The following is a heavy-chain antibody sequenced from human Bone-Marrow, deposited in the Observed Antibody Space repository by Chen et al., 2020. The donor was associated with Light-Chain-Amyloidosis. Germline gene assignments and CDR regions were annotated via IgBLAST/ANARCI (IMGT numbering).Heavy chain of an antibody. D-gene: IGHD5-12*01. CDR1: GYTFPNYW. CDR2: IYPDDSDA. J-gene: IGHJ4*02. Sequence: EVQLEQSGPEGKKPGESLKISCKGSGYTFPNYWIGWVRQMPGKGLEWMGVIYPDDSDARYSPSFEGQVTISADKSITTAXXXXXXXXASXXXMYYCARRRDGYNFDYWGQGTLVTVSS. V-gene: IGHV5-51*01. CDR3: ARRRDGYNFDY.